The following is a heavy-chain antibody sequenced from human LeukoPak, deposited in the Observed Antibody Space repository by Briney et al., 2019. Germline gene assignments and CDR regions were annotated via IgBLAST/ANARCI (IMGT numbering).Heavy chain of an antibody. CDR2: IYYSGST. D-gene: IGHD2-21*02. CDR1: VGSISSSSQY. Sequence: SETLSLTCTVSVGSISSSSQYWGWIRQPPGNGLEWLGSIYYSGSTYYNPSLKSRFTTSVATSKNQFSLKLTSVTATDTPGYYCASSVVTATWYFDLWGRGTLVTVSS. V-gene: IGHV4-39*01. CDR3: ASSVVTATWYFDL. J-gene: IGHJ2*01.